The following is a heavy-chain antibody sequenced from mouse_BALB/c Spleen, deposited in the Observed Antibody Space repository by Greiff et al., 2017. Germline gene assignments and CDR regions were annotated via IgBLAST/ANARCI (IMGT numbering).Heavy chain of an antibody. J-gene: IGHJ2*01. V-gene: IGHV3-2*02. CDR3: ARCLEDYFDY. CDR1: GYSITSDYA. CDR2: ISYSGST. Sequence: VMLVESGPGLVKPSQSLSLTCTVTGYSITSDYAWNWIRQFPGNKLEWMGYISYSGSTSYNPSLKSRISITRDTSKNQFFLQLNSVTTEDTATYYCARCLEDYFDYWGQGTTLTVSS.